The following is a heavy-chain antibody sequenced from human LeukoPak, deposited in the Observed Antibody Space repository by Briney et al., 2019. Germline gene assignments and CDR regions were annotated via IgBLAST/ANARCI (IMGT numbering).Heavy chain of an antibody. Sequence: SETLSLTCTVSGYSISSGYYWGWIRQPPGKGLEWIGSIYHSGSTYYNPSLKSRVTISVDTSKNQFSLKLSSVTAADTAVYYCARSKVPRGPAPSGSYFEWFDPWGQGTLVTVSS. CDR2: IYHSGST. D-gene: IGHD3-10*01. J-gene: IGHJ5*02. V-gene: IGHV4-38-2*02. CDR1: GYSISSGYY. CDR3: ARSKVPRGPAPSGSYFEWFDP.